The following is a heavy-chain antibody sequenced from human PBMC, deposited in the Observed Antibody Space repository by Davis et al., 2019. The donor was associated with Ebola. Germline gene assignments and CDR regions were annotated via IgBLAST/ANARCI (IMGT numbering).Heavy chain of an antibody. V-gene: IGHV6-1*01. CDR2: TYYRSKCYN. Sequence: SQTLSLTCSIPGDSVSSNSAAWNWIRQSPSRGLEWLGRTYYRSKCYNDYAVSVKSRITINPDTSKNQFSLQLNSVTPEDTAVYYCARDAIAVAGTKGLGYWGQGTLVTVSS. J-gene: IGHJ4*02. CDR3: ARDAIAVAGTKGLGY. CDR1: GDSVSSNSAA. D-gene: IGHD6-19*01.